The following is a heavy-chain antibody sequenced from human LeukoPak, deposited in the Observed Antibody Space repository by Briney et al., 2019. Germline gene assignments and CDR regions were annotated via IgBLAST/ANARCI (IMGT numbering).Heavy chain of an antibody. V-gene: IGHV1-18*01. CDR2: ISAYNGNT. CDR3: ARVGSSWLVYYYYYMDV. J-gene: IGHJ6*03. Sequence: ASVKVSCKASGYTFTSYGISWVRQAPGQGLEWMAWISAYNGNTNYAQKLQGRVTMTTETSTSTAYMELRSLRSDDTAVYYCARVGSSWLVYYYYYMDVWGKGTTVTVSS. D-gene: IGHD6-13*01. CDR1: GYTFTSYG.